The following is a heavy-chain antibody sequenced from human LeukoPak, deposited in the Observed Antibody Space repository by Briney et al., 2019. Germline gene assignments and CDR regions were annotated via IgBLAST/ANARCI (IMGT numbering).Heavy chain of an antibody. Sequence: PGGSLRLPCAASGFTFSSYGMHWVRQAPGKGLEWVAVIWYDGSNKYYADSVKGRFTISRDNSKNTLYLQMNSLRAEDTAVYYCARDPGLGYFDYWGQGTLVTVSS. V-gene: IGHV3-33*01. D-gene: IGHD3/OR15-3a*01. CDR3: ARDPGLGYFDY. CDR1: GFTFSSYG. J-gene: IGHJ4*02. CDR2: IWYDGSNK.